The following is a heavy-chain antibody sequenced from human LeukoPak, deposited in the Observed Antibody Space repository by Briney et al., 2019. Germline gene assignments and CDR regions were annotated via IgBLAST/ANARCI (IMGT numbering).Heavy chain of an antibody. D-gene: IGHD3-3*01. CDR3: ARHSTSGYYDFWSGYYLPPDY. V-gene: IGHV4-4*07. J-gene: IGHJ4*02. CDR1: GGSISSYY. Sequence: PSETLSLTCTVSGGSISSYYWSWIRQPAGKGLEWIGRIYTSGSTNYNPSLKSRLTMSVDTSKNQFSLKLTSVTAADTAVYYCARHSTSGYYDFWSGYYLPPDYWGQGTLVTVSS. CDR2: IYTSGST.